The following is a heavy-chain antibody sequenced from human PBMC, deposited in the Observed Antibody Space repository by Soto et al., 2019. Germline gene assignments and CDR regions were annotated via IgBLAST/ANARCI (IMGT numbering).Heavy chain of an antibody. CDR1: GGSISSGGYY. CDR3: ARDLSVVVPAAPHEYNWFAP. Sequence: QVQLQESGPGLVKPSQTLSLTCTVSGGSISSGGYYWSWIRQHPGNGLEWIGYIYYSGSTYYNPSLKSRVTISVDTSKNQFSLKLSSVTAADTAVYYCARDLSVVVPAAPHEYNWFAPWGQGTLVTVSS. CDR2: IYYSGST. J-gene: IGHJ5*02. V-gene: IGHV4-31*03. D-gene: IGHD2-2*01.